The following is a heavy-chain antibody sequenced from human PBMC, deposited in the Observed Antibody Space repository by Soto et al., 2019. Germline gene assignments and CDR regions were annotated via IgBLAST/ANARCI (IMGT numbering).Heavy chain of an antibody. CDR2: IYYTGST. Sequence: LSLTCTVSGASMSSYFWTWIRQPPGKGLEWVASIYYTGSTNYNPSLKSRVTISVDTSKNQFSLKLSSVTAADTAVYYCARDSSSDGMDIWGQGTTVTVSS. J-gene: IGHJ6*02. V-gene: IGHV4-59*08. CDR1: GASMSSYF. CDR3: ARDSSSDGMDI. D-gene: IGHD6-6*01.